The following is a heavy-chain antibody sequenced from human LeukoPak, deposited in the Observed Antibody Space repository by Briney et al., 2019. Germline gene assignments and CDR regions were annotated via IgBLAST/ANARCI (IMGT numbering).Heavy chain of an antibody. V-gene: IGHV3-64*01. CDR3: ARGTDYGDYLGDY. J-gene: IGHJ4*02. Sequence: GGSLRLSCAGSGFTFSSYAMHWVRQAPGKGLEYVSGISSNGGSTYHANSVKGRFTISRDNSKNTLYLQMGSLRAEDMAVYYCARGTDYGDYLGDYWGQGTLVTVSS. CDR2: ISSNGGST. D-gene: IGHD4-17*01. CDR1: GFTFSSYA.